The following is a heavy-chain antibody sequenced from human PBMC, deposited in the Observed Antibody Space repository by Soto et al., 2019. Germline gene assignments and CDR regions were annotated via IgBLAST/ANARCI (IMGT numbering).Heavy chain of an antibody. CDR3: ARGVLH. Sequence: QVQLQESGPGLVQPSQTLSLTCTVSGGSISSGGYYWSWIRQHPGTGLEWIGHISYSGSTYYNTSLKSPCTKPVDTSMSQFSPIVNSVTAADTAGYYCARGVLHWGQGTLVTVSS. CDR1: GGSISSGGYY. V-gene: IGHV4-31*01. CDR2: ISYSGST. J-gene: IGHJ4*01.